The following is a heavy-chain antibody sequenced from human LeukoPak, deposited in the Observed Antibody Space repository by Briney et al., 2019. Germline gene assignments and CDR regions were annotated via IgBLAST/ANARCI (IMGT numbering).Heavy chain of an antibody. V-gene: IGHV4-39*07. CDR3: ARFTGGTDAFDI. J-gene: IGHJ3*02. Sequence: PSETLSLTCTVSAGSISSSSYYWGWIRQTPGKGLEWIGSIYYSGSTYYNPSLKSRVTISVDTSKNQFSLKLSSVTAADTAVYYCARFTGGTDAFDIWGQGTMVTVSS. CDR2: IYYSGST. CDR1: AGSISSSSYY. D-gene: IGHD1-26*01.